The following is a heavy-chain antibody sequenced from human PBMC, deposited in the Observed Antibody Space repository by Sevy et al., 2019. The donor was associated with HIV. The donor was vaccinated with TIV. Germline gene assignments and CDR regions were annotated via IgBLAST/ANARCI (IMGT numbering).Heavy chain of an antibody. CDR1: GFTFKYHG. CDR2: ISIDGSNK. V-gene: IGHV3-30*18. Sequence: GGSLRLSCAASGFTFKYHGMHWDRQAPGKGLEWLSLISIDGSNKYYADSVKGRFTISRDNAKNTVSVQMNSLRPEDTATYYCAKDGGHIDIDYWGQGILVTVSS. CDR3: AKDGGHIDIDY. D-gene: IGHD2-15*01. J-gene: IGHJ4*02.